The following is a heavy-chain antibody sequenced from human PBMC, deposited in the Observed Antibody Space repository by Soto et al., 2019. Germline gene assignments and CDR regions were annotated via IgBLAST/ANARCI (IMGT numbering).Heavy chain of an antibody. CDR1: GYTFTSYA. CDR2: INAGNGNT. Sequence: QVQLVQSGAEVKKPGASVKVSCKASGYTFTSYAMHWVRQAPGQRLEWMGWINAGNGNTKYSQKFQGRVTITRDTSASTAYMELSSLRSEDTDVYYCARDLGVGAASDHWGQGTLVTVSS. J-gene: IGHJ4*02. D-gene: IGHD1-26*01. CDR3: ARDLGVGAASDH. V-gene: IGHV1-3*01.